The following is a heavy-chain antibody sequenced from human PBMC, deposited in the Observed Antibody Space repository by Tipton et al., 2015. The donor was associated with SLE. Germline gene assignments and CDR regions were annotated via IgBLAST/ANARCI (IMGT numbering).Heavy chain of an antibody. CDR3: ASRGRWEQPEDY. D-gene: IGHD1-26*01. CDR2: LYYSGNT. Sequence: TLSLTCTVSGGSIRSSRHFWGWIRQPPGKGLEWIGVLYYSGNTYYNPSLKSRVTISGDTSKNQVSLRLSSVTAADTAVYYCASRGRWEQPEDYWGQGTLVTVSS. J-gene: IGHJ4*02. CDR1: GGSIRSSRHF. V-gene: IGHV4-39*07.